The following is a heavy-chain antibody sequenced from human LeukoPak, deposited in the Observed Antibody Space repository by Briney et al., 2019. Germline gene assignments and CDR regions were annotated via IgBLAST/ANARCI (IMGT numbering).Heavy chain of an antibody. Sequence: GGSLRLSCAASGFTFSSYWMSWVRQAPGKGLEWVANIKQDGSERYYVDSVKGRFTISRDNAKNSLYLQMNSLRAEDTAVYYCARALGSGWYGDYYYYGMDVWGQGTTVTVSS. CDR3: ARALGSGWYGDYYYYGMDV. J-gene: IGHJ6*02. D-gene: IGHD6-19*01. CDR1: GFTFSSYW. CDR2: IKQDGSER. V-gene: IGHV3-7*01.